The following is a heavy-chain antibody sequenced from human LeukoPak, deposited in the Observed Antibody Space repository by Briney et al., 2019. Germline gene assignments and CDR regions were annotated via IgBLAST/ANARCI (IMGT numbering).Heavy chain of an antibody. Sequence: GGSLRLSCAASGFTFSSYWMHWVRQAPGKGLVWVTRINSDGSSTSYADSVKGRFTISRDNAKNTLYLQMNSLRAEDTAVYYCARAPYYYDSSGYGDAFDIWGQGTMVTVSS. CDR2: INSDGSST. V-gene: IGHV3-74*01. CDR1: GFTFSSYW. D-gene: IGHD3-22*01. J-gene: IGHJ3*02. CDR3: ARAPYYYDSSGYGDAFDI.